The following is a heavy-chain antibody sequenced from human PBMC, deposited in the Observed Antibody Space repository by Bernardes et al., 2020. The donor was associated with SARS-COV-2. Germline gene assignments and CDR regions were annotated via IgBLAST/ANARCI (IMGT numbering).Heavy chain of an antibody. V-gene: IGHV3-33*01. J-gene: IGHJ3*02. CDR1: GFTFSSYG. Sequence: GGSLRLSCAASGFTFSSYGMHWVRQAPGKGLEWVAVIWYDGSNKYYADSVKGRFTISRDNSKNTLYLQMNSLRAEDTAVYYCWAYYYGSGSWGGHDAFDIWGQGTMVTVSS. D-gene: IGHD3-10*01. CDR2: IWYDGSNK. CDR3: WAYYYGSGSWGGHDAFDI.